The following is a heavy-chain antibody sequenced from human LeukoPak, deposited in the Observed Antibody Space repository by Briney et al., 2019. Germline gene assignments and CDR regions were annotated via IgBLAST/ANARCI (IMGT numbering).Heavy chain of an antibody. Sequence: PGGFLRLSCAASEFTVGSSCMSWVRQAPGKGLEWVSVICSGDNTYYADSVKGRFTISRDNSKNTLYLQMNSLRAEDAAVYYCARDTPAAGTRYFDYWGRGTLVTVSS. CDR3: ARDTPAAGTRYFDY. D-gene: IGHD6-13*01. CDR1: EFTVGSSC. V-gene: IGHV3-66*01. CDR2: ICSGDNT. J-gene: IGHJ4*01.